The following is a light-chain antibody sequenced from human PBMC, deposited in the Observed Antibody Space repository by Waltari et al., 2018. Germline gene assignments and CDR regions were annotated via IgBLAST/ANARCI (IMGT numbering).Light chain of an antibody. J-gene: IGKJ1*01. CDR3: QQSYSTPWT. V-gene: IGKV1-39*01. CDR1: QSISSN. Sequence: IQMTQSPSSLSASVGDRVTITCRASQSISSNLNWYQHKKGKAPEVLIYAAYSLQSGVPSRFTGSGSGTYFTLTISNLQSEDFATYYCQQSYSTPWTFGQGTKVEVK. CDR2: AAY.